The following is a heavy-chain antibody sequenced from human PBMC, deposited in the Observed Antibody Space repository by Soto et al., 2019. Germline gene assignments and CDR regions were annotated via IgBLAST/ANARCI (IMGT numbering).Heavy chain of an antibody. V-gene: IGHV6-1*01. J-gene: IGHJ4*02. D-gene: IGHD3-10*01. CDR1: GDNVSSDSAG. CDR3: ARDESYPSSFDS. CDR2: RYFRFKWST. Sequence: SQTLALTFVISGDNVSSDSAGWNWNRQSPSRGLEWLGRRYFRFKWSTKYAVSLKSRITLKSDTSKNQFSLQLTSVTPADTAVYFCARDESYPSSFDSWGQGILVTVSS.